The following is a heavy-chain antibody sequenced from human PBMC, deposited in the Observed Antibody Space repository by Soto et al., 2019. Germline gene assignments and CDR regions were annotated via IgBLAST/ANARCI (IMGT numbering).Heavy chain of an antibody. J-gene: IGHJ4*02. V-gene: IGHV4-59*12. CDR1: GGSISSYY. D-gene: IGHD6-19*01. CDR2: IYYSGST. Sequence: SETLSLTCTVSGGSISSYYWSWIRQPPGKGLEWIGYIYYSGSTYYNPSLKSRVTISVDTSKNQFSLKLSSVTAADTAVYYCARGAIAVAGNPLFDYWGQGTLVTVSS. CDR3: ARGAIAVAGNPLFDY.